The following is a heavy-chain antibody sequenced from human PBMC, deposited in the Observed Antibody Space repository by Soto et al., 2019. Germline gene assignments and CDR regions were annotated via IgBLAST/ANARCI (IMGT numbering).Heavy chain of an antibody. CDR3: ARVGYYGSGSSNWFDP. CDR1: GGSISSSSYY. V-gene: IGHV4-39*01. D-gene: IGHD3-10*01. CDR2: IYYSGNT. J-gene: IGHJ5*02. Sequence: SETLSLTCTVSGGSISSSSYYWGWIRQPPGKGLEWIGSIYYSGNTYYNPSLKSRVTISVDTAKNQFSLKLSSVTAADTAVYYCARVGYYGSGSSNWFDPWGQGTLVTVSS.